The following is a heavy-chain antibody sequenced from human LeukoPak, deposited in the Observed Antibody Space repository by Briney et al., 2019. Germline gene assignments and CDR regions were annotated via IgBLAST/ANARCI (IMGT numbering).Heavy chain of an antibody. CDR1: GYTFTSYY. J-gene: IGHJ4*02. CDR2: INPSGGST. V-gene: IGHV1-46*01. Sequence: GASVKVSCKASGYTFTSYYMHWVRQAPGQGLEWMGIINPSGGSTSYAQKFQGRVTMTRDMSTSTVYMELNSLRAEDTAVYYCARALIGYYFDYWGQGTLVTVSS. CDR3: ARALIGYYFDY. D-gene: IGHD2-8*01.